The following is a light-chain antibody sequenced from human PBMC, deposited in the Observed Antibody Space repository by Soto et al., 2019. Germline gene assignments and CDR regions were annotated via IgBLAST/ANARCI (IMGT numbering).Light chain of an antibody. Sequence: DIQMTQSPSSLSASVGDRVTITCRASQSISSYLNWYQQKPGKDPKLLIYAASSLQSGVPSRFSGSGSGTDFTLTISSLQPEDFATYYCQQSYSTPRRTFGQGTKLEI. J-gene: IGKJ2*02. CDR1: QSISSY. CDR3: QQSYSTPRRT. V-gene: IGKV1-39*01. CDR2: AAS.